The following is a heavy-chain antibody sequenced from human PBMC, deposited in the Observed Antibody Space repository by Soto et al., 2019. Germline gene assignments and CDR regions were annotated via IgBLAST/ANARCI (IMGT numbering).Heavy chain of an antibody. J-gene: IGHJ3*02. CDR3: ARALGGRGQDAFDI. CDR1: GFTFSDYY. Sequence: GGSLRLSCAASGFTFSDYYMSWIRQAPGKGLEWVSYISCSGSTIYYADSVKGRFTISRNNAKNSLYLQMNSLKAEDTAVYYCARALGGRGQDAFDIWGQGTMVTVSS. CDR2: ISCSGSTI. V-gene: IGHV3-11*01. D-gene: IGHD3-16*01.